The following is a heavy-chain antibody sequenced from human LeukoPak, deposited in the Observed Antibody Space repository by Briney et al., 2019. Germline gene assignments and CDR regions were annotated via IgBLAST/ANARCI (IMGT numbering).Heavy chain of an antibody. CDR2: FDPEDGET. D-gene: IGHD4-17*01. CDR1: GYTLTELS. CDR3: ASRTHGDYEDAFDI. Sequence: ASVKVSCKVSGYTLTELSMHWVRQAPGKGLEWMGGFDPEDGETIYAQKFRGRVTMTEDTSTDTAYMELSSLRSEDTAVYYCASRTHGDYEDAFDIWGQGTMVTVSS. V-gene: IGHV1-24*01. J-gene: IGHJ3*02.